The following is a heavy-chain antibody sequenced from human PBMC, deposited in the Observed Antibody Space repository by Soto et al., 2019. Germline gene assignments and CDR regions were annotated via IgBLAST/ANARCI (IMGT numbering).Heavy chain of an antibody. Sequence: SVKLSSKASGYAVRDYFRQWLRQAPGQGLEWVAWINPKTAATNYAKKFQGRVSLTWDTSFSTAYMELTRLRPDDTAVYYCARIKGRLDYYNGMAVWRQGTTVTVSS. V-gene: IGHV1-2*02. CDR3: ARIKGRLDYYNGMAV. CDR2: INPKTAAT. J-gene: IGHJ6*02. CDR1: GYAVRDYF. D-gene: IGHD3-10*01.